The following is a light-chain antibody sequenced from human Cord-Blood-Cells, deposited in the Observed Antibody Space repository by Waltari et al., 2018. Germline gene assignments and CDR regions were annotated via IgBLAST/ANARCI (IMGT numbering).Light chain of an antibody. Sequence: ELVLTQSPATLSLSPGERATLSCRASQSVSSYLACYQQKPGKAPRRLIYDAANRATGIPARFSGSGSGTDFTLTISSLEPEDFAVYYCQQRSNWPPGFGQGTRLEIK. CDR1: QSVSSY. CDR3: QQRSNWPPG. CDR2: DAA. V-gene: IGKV3-11*01. J-gene: IGKJ5*01.